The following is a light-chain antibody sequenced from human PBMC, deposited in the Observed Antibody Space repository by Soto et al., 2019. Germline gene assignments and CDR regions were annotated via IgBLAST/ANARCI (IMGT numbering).Light chain of an antibody. CDR3: ATWDDTLNGMV. V-gene: IGLV1-44*01. CDR2: DNT. CDR1: SSNIGSHT. J-gene: IGLJ2*01. Sequence: QSALPQPPSASGTPGQTVGISCSGGSSNIGSHTVSWYQRFPGAAPKLVMYDNTQRPSGVRDRFSGSRSGTSASLAISGIQPDDEAEYYCATWDDTLNGMVFGGGTKLTVL.